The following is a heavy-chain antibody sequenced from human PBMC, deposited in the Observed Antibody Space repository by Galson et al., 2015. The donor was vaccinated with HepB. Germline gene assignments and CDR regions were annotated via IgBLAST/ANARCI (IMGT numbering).Heavy chain of an antibody. J-gene: IGHJ4*02. CDR2: ISSSSTYT. Sequence: SLRLSCAASGFTFSDYYMSWIRQAPGKGLEWVSYISSSSTYTSYADSVKGRFTISRDNAKNSLYLQINSLRAEDTAVYYCARVADADYGDHSHFDYWGQGTLVTGSS. D-gene: IGHD4-17*01. V-gene: IGHV3-11*06. CDR3: ARVADADYGDHSHFDY. CDR1: GFTFSDYY.